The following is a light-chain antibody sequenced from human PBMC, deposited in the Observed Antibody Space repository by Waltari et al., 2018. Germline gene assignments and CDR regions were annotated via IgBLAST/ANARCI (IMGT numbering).Light chain of an antibody. CDR3: LMYMGSGIWV. Sequence: QTVVTQEPPLAVYTGRTVTPHCDLGSRPVSSTSSASWYQQSPGQTPRTLVYKGNIRSSGVPDRFSGSILGNKAVLTITGAQADDESDYYCLMYMGSGIWVFGGGTKLTVL. CDR1: SRPVSSTSS. J-gene: IGLJ2*01. CDR2: KGN. V-gene: IGLV8-61*01.